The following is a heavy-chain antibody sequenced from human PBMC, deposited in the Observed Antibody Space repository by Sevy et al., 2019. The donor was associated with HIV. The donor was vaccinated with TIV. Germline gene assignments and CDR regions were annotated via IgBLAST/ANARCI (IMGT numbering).Heavy chain of an antibody. CDR2: ISSSGSTI. Sequence: GGSLRLSCAASGFTFSDYYMSWIRQAPGKGLEWVSYISSSGSTIYYADSVKGRSTISRDNAKNSLYLQMNSLRAEDTSVYYCARPGGTIQLWSWYYFDYWGQGTLVTVSS. CDR3: ARPGGTIQLWSWYYFDY. CDR1: GFTFSDYY. V-gene: IGHV3-11*01. D-gene: IGHD5-18*01. J-gene: IGHJ4*02.